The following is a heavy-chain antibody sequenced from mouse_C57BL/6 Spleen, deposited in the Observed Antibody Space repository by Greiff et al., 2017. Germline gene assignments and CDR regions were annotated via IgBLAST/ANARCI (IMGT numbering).Heavy chain of an antibody. CDR3: ARDGRRNYFDY. J-gene: IGHJ2*01. V-gene: IGHV5-17*01. Sequence: EVKLMESGGGLVKPGGSLKLSCAASGFTFSDYGMHWVRQAPEKGLEWVAYISSGSSTIYYADTVKGRFTISRDNAKNTLFLQMTSLRSEDTAMYYCARDGRRNYFDYWGQGTTLTVSS. CDR2: ISSGSSTI. D-gene: IGHD1-1*01. CDR1: GFTFSDYG.